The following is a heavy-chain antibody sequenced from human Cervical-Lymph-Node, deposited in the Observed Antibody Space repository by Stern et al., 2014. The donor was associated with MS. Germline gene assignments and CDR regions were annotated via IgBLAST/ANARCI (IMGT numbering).Heavy chain of an antibody. J-gene: IGHJ4*02. CDR3: ARVFGSAVPDF. CDR1: GYNFTTYW. V-gene: IGHV5-51*01. CDR2: IYPGDSET. D-gene: IGHD6-25*01. Sequence: MQLVQSGPEVKKPGESLKISCSGSGYNFTTYWIGWARQMPGKGLEWMGIIYPGDSETRYSPPFQGQVTISVDKSISTAYLQWNSLKASDTAMYYCARVFGSAVPDFWGRGALVTVSS.